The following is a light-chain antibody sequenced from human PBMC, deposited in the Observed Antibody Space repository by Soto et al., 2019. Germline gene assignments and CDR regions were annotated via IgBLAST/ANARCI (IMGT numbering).Light chain of an antibody. V-gene: IGLV2-14*01. CDR3: SSFTSSTTLL. J-gene: IGLJ2*01. CDR2: AVT. CDR1: ATDVGAYNY. Sequence: QSVLSQSPSASGTPGQRVTISCTGTATDVGAYNYVSWYQQHPGRAPKLIIYAVTDRPSGVADRFSGSKSGDTASLTISGLQAEDEAHYYCSSFTSSTTLLFGGGTKLTVL.